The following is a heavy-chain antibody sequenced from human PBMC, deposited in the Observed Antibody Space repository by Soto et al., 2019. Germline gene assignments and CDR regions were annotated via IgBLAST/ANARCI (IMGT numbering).Heavy chain of an antibody. V-gene: IGHV3-30-3*01. Sequence: QVQLVESGGGVVQPGRSLRLSCAASGFTFSSYAMHWVRQAPGKGLEWVAVISYDGSNKYYADSVKGRFTISRDNSKNTLYLQMNSLRAEDTAVYYCARDAVQSLSSSKGFDIWGQGTMVTVSS. J-gene: IGHJ3*02. CDR3: ARDAVQSLSSSKGFDI. CDR1: GFTFSSYA. D-gene: IGHD6-6*01. CDR2: ISYDGSNK.